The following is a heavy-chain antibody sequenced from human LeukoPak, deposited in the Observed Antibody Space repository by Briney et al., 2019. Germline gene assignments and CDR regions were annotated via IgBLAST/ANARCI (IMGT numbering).Heavy chain of an antibody. CDR2: IYYSGST. V-gene: IGHV4-31*03. Sequence: SETLSLTCTVSGGSISSGGYYWSWIRQHPGTGLEWIGYIYYSGSTYYNPSLKSRVTISVDTSKNQFSLKLSSVTAADTAVYYCARNCGSGSCVTRRLGNWFGPWGQGTLVTVSS. CDR1: GGSISSGGYY. CDR3: ARNCGSGSCVTRRLGNWFGP. J-gene: IGHJ5*02. D-gene: IGHD3-10*01.